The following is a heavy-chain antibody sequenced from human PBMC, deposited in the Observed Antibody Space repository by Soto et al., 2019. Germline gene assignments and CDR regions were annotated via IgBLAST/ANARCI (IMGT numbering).Heavy chain of an antibody. CDR2: IFHSGST. CDR3: ARGGWMGNLFDP. D-gene: IGHD6-19*01. Sequence: QVQLQESGPGLVKPSQTLSLTCTVSGGSVTSGGFYWSWIRQHPGKGLEWIAYIFHSGSTDYNPSLNSRVIISMDTSKNQFSLRLTSVTAADTAVYYCARGGWMGNLFDPWGQGTLVTVSS. V-gene: IGHV4-31*03. CDR1: GGSVTSGGFY. J-gene: IGHJ5*02.